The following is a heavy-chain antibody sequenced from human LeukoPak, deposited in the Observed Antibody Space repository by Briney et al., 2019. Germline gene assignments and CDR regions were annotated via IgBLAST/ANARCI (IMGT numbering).Heavy chain of an antibody. CDR2: IWYDGSNK. CDR3: ARDRTAHTSCYAD. D-gene: IGHD2-2*01. Sequence: GSLRLSCAASGFTFSSYGMHWVRQAPGKGLEWVAVIWYDGSNKNYADSVKGRFTISRDNSKNTLYLQMNSLRAEDTAVYYCARDRTAHTSCYADWGQGTLVTVSS. CDR1: GFTFSSYG. V-gene: IGHV3-33*01. J-gene: IGHJ4*02.